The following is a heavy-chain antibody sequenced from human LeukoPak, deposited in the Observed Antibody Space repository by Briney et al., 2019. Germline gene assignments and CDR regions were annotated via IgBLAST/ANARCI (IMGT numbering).Heavy chain of an antibody. Sequence: GRSLRLSCAASGFTFSTYGMHWVRQAPGKGREWVAVISYDGSNKYHADSVKGRFTISRDNSKHTLYLQMNSLRAEDTAVYYCAREPGRGGSYPYYYYYYMDVWGKGTTVTVSS. V-gene: IGHV3-30*03. CDR3: AREPGRGGSYPYYYYYYMDV. CDR1: GFTFSTYG. CDR2: ISYDGSNK. J-gene: IGHJ6*03. D-gene: IGHD1-26*01.